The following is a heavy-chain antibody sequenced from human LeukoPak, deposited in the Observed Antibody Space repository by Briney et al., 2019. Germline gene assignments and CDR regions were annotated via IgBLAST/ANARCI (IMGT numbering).Heavy chain of an antibody. Sequence: SETLSLTCAVYGGSFSGYYWSWIRQPPGKGLEWIGEINHSGSTNYNPSLKSRVTISVDRSKNQFSLKLSSVTAADTAVYYCAREDWSHVMDVWGQGTTVTVSS. CDR3: AREDWSHVMDV. V-gene: IGHV4-34*01. CDR2: INHSGST. D-gene: IGHD3/OR15-3a*01. J-gene: IGHJ6*02. CDR1: GGSFSGYY.